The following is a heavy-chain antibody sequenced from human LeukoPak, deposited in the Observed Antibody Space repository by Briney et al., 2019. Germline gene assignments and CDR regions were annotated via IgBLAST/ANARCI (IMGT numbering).Heavy chain of an antibody. CDR2: IISMFGTP. Sequence: SVKVSCKTSGDTFTTYAIIWVRQAPGQGLEWMGGIISMFGTPNYAQRLQGRVTITADKSTKTAYMELSSLRSEDTAVYYCARGVAVAGTRYVFFDYWGQGTLVTVSS. V-gene: IGHV1-69*06. J-gene: IGHJ4*02. CDR3: ARGVAVAGTRYVFFDY. D-gene: IGHD6-19*01. CDR1: GDTFTTYA.